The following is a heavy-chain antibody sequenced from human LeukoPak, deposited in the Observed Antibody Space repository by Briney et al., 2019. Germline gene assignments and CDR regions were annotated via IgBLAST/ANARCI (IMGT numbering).Heavy chain of an antibody. Sequence: SETLSLTCTVSGGSISSYYWSWTRQPPGKGLEWIGYIYYSGSTNYNPSLKSRVTISVDTSKNQFSLKLSSVTAADTAVYYCARQRWEQWPLDYWGQGTLVTVSS. CDR3: ARQRWEQWPLDY. D-gene: IGHD6-19*01. V-gene: IGHV4-59*08. J-gene: IGHJ4*02. CDR1: GGSISSYY. CDR2: IYYSGST.